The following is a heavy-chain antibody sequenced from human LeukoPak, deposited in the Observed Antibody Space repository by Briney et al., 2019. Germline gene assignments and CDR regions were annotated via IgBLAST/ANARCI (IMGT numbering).Heavy chain of an antibody. D-gene: IGHD3-10*02. CDR3: ARGIFGELGWFDP. J-gene: IGHJ5*02. V-gene: IGHV3-20*01. CDR2: INWNGGST. CDR1: GFTFDDYG. Sequence: GGSPRLSCAASGFTFDDYGMSWVRQAPGKGLEWVSGINWNGGSTGYADSVKGRFTISRDNAKNSLYLQMNSLRAEDTALYHCARGIFGELGWFDPWGQGTLVTVSS.